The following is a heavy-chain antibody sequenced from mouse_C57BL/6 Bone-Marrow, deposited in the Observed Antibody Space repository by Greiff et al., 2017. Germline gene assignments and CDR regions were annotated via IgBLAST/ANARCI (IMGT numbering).Heavy chain of an antibody. CDR1: GYTFTSYW. CDR3: ARGAY. J-gene: IGHJ3*01. CDR2: IDPSDSYT. Sequence: VKLQQPGAELVMPGASVKLSCKASGYTFTSYWMHWVKQRPGQGLEWIGEIDPSDSYTNYNQKVKGKSTLTVDTSSSTAYMQLSSLTSEDSAVYYCARGAYWGQGTLVTVSA. V-gene: IGHV1-69*01.